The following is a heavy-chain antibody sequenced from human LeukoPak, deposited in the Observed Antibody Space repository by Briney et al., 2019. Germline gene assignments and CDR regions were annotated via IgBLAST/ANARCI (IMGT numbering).Heavy chain of an antibody. CDR1: SGSISSYY. Sequence: SETLSLTCTVSSGSISSYYWSWIRQPAGKGLEWIGRIYTSGSTNYHPSLKSRVTISVDTSKNQFSLKLSSVTAADTAVYYCARLSGSSEVDYWGQGTLVTVSS. CDR2: IYTSGST. D-gene: IGHD3-10*01. J-gene: IGHJ4*02. CDR3: ARLSGSSEVDY. V-gene: IGHV4-4*07.